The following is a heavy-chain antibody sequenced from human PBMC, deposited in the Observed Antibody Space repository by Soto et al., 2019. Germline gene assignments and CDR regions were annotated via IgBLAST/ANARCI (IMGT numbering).Heavy chain of an antibody. J-gene: IGHJ4*02. CDR3: ARGSLVGASYYFDY. D-gene: IGHD1-26*01. Sequence: QVQLQQWGAGLLKPSETLSLTCAVYGGSFSGYYWSWIRQPPGKGLEWIGEINHSGSTNYNPSLKSRVTISVDASKNQFSLKLSSVTAADTAVYYCARGSLVGASYYFDYWGQGTLVTVSS. CDR2: INHSGST. V-gene: IGHV4-34*01. CDR1: GGSFSGYY.